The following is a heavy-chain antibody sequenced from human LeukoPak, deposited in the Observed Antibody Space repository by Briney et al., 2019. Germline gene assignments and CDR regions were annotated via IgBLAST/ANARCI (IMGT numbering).Heavy chain of an antibody. CDR1: GFTFSTYW. J-gene: IGHJ4*02. V-gene: IGHV3-7*01. Sequence: GGSLRLSCAASGFTFSTYWMSWVRQAPGKGLEWVANIQQDGSEKYYVDSVRGRFTISRDNAKNSLYLQMNSLKAEDTAVYYCARDKIVGATHFDYWGQGTLVTVSS. CDR2: IQQDGSEK. D-gene: IGHD1-26*01. CDR3: ARDKIVGATHFDY.